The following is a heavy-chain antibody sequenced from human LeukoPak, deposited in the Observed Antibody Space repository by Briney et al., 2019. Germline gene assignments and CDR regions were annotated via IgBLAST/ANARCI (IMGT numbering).Heavy chain of an antibody. CDR3: AREGMTTVTDDAFDI. D-gene: IGHD4-17*01. CDR1: GFTFSSYW. CDR2: INSDGSST. Sequence: PGGSLRLSCAASGFTFSSYWMHWVRQAPGKGLVWVSRINSDGSSTSYADSVKGRFTISRDNAKNTLYPQMNSLRAEDTAVYYCAREGMTTVTDDAFDIWGQGTMVTVSS. V-gene: IGHV3-74*01. J-gene: IGHJ3*02.